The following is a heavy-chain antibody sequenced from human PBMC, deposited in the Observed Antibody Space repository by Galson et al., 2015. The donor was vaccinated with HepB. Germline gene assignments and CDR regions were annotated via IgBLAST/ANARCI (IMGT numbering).Heavy chain of an antibody. D-gene: IGHD2-21*01. J-gene: IGHJ4*02. CDR1: GFTFSSYA. CDR3: ARARDVVVSAIGLGY. Sequence: SLRLSCAASGFTFSSYAMNWVRQAPGKGLEWVAVISYDGTNKYYADSVKGRITISRDNSKNTLNLQMNSLRVEDTAVYYCARARDVVVSAIGLGYWGQGTLVTVSS. V-gene: IGHV3-30*04. CDR2: ISYDGTNK.